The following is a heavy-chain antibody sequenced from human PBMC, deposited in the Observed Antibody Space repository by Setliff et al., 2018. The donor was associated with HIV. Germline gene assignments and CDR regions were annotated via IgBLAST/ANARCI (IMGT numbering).Heavy chain of an antibody. D-gene: IGHD2-21*01. CDR1: GLTFNRYW. CDR2: TKYDGSES. J-gene: IGHJ3*02. CDR3: AKHFLLWSNAFHI. V-gene: IGHV3-7*03. Sequence: GESLKISCVASGLTFNRYWMSWVRQVPGKGLEWVSNTKYDGSESYFVDSVKGRFIASTDNAKNSLFLEMNSLKAEDTAVYYCAKHFLLWSNAFHIWGQGTMVTVSS.